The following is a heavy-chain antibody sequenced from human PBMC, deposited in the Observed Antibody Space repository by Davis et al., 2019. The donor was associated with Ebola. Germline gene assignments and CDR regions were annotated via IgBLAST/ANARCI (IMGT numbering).Heavy chain of an antibody. V-gene: IGHV1-69*13. D-gene: IGHD6-19*01. CDR1: GGTFSSYA. CDR3: ARGPDRIAVAGTSLVVFDY. CDR2: IIPIFGTA. J-gene: IGHJ4*02. Sequence: SVKVSCKASGGTFSSYAISWVRQAPGQGLEWMGGIIPIFGTANYAQKFQGRVTITADESTSTAYMELSSLRSEDTAVYYCARGPDRIAVAGTSLVVFDYWGQGTLVTVSS.